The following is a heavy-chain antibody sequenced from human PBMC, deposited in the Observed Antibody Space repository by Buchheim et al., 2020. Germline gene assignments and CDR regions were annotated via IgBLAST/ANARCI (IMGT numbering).Heavy chain of an antibody. CDR2: ISGSGGST. V-gene: IGHV3-23*01. J-gene: IGHJ4*02. D-gene: IGHD3-22*01. CDR3: AKGDYYDSSGYYYVPLDY. Sequence: EVQLLESGGGLVQPGGSLRLSCAASGFTFSSYAMSWVRQAPGKGLEWVSAISGSGGSTYYADSVKGRFTISRDNSKNTLYLQMNSLRAEDTAVYYCAKGDYYDSSGYYYVPLDYWGQGTL. CDR1: GFTFSSYA.